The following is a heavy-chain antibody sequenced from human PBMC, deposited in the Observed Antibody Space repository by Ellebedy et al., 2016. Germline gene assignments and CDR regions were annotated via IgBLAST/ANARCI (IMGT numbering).Heavy chain of an antibody. J-gene: IGHJ4*02. D-gene: IGHD4-11*01. V-gene: IGHV2-5*01. CDR2: IYGNDDK. CDR3: VHRTTVTSVDY. Sequence: SGPTLVKPTQTLTLTCTFSGFSLNTNRVTVGWVRQPPGKALEWLALIYGNDDKRYSPSLQSRLTISKDTSKNQVILTMTNMEPVDTGTFYCVHRTTVTSVDYWGQGILVTVSS. CDR1: GFSLNTNRVT.